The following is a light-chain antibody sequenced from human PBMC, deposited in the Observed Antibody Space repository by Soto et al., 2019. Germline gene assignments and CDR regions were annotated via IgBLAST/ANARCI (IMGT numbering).Light chain of an antibody. J-gene: IGLJ3*02. CDR3: CSYAGSYSWV. V-gene: IGLV2-11*01. CDR1: NSDVGAYNY. Sequence: QSALTQPRSVSGSPGQSVTISCTGTNSDVGAYNYVSWYQQHPGKVPKLMIYDVAERPSGVPNRFSGSKSGNTASLTISGLQAEDEADYYCCSYAGSYSWVFGGGTKVTVL. CDR2: DVA.